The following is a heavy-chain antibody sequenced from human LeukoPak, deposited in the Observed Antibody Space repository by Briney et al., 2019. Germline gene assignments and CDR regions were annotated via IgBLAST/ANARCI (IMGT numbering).Heavy chain of an antibody. Sequence: GSLRLSCAASGFTFSDYYMGWLRQAPGKGLEWIGYIYYSGSTNYNPSLKSRVTISVDTSKNQFSLKLSSVTAADTAMYYCARGRSSFNIGGQGTMVTVS. D-gene: IGHD6-19*01. CDR3: ARGRSSFNI. V-gene: IGHV4-59*01. J-gene: IGHJ3*02. CDR2: IYYSGST. CDR1: GFTFSDYY.